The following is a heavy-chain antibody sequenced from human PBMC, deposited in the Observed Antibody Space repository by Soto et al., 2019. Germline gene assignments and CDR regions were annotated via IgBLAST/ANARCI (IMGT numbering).Heavy chain of an antibody. CDR1: GGSISSGDYY. V-gene: IGHV4-30-4*01. Sequence: SETLSLTCTVSGGSISSGDYYWSWIRQPPGKGLEWVGSIYYSGRPYYNPSLKSRVTISVDTSKNQFSLKLSSVTAADTAVYYCARVNGDPISTYYYYGMDVWGQGTTVT. D-gene: IGHD4-17*01. CDR2: IYYSGRP. CDR3: ARVNGDPISTYYYYGMDV. J-gene: IGHJ6*02.